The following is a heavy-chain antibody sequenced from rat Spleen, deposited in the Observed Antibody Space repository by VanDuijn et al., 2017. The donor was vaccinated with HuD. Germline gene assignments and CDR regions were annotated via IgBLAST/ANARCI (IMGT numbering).Heavy chain of an antibody. CDR3: TGGGIPWYLDF. D-gene: IGHD2-2*01. CDR2: ISYDGYTT. V-gene: IGHV5-22*01. Sequence: EVQLVESGGGLVQPGRSMKLSCAASGFTFSDYNMAWVRQAPKKGLEWVASISYDGYTTHYRDSVKGRFTISRDNAKSTLFLQMNSLKSEDTATYYCTGGGIPWYLDFWGPGTMVTVSS. CDR1: GFTFSDYN. J-gene: IGHJ1*01.